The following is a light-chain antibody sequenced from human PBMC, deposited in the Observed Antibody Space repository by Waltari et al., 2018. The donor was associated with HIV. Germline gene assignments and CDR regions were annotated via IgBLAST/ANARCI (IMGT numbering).Light chain of an antibody. CDR2: GAS. Sequence: EIVMTQSPVTLSVSPGGRATLSCRASQSVRSNLAWYQQRPGQAPRLLIYGASTRATGIAARFRGSGSGTEFTLTISSLQSEDFAVYFCQQYYDVPQTFGQGTKVEI. CDR3: QQYYDVPQT. V-gene: IGKV3-15*01. J-gene: IGKJ1*01. CDR1: QSVRSN.